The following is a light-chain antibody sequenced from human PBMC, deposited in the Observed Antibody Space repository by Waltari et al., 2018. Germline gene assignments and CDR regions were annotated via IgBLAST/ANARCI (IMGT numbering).Light chain of an antibody. V-gene: IGKV1-33*01. CDR1: QYVNKY. Sequence: DVQLTQSPSPLSASVGASVTITCRASQYVNKYLNWYQHRPGEAPKLLIYDTSNLQAGVPSRFSGSGHGTDFSFTISSLQPEDIGTYYCQQYHHLPLTFAGGTKVAVK. CDR3: QQYHHLPLT. CDR2: DTS. J-gene: IGKJ4*01.